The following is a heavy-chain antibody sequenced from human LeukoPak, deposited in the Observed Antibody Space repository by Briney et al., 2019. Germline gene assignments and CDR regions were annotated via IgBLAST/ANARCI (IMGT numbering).Heavy chain of an antibody. V-gene: IGHV4-38-2*01. CDR2: ICHSGST. CDR3: ARQEYSSTYDY. CDR1: GYSISSGYY. Sequence: PSETLSLTCAVSGYSISSGYYWGWIRQPPGKGLEWIGSICHSGSTYYNPSLKSRVTISVDTSKNQFSLKLSSVTAADTAVYYCARQEYSSTYDYWGQGTLVTVFS. J-gene: IGHJ4*02. D-gene: IGHD6-6*01.